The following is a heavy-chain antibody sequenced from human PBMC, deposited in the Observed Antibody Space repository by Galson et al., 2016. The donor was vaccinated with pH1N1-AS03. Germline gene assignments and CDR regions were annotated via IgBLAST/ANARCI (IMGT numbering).Heavy chain of an antibody. V-gene: IGHV3-9*01. D-gene: IGHD2-15*01. CDR1: GFTFDAYA. Sequence: SLRLSCAGSGFTFDAYAMHWVRQGPGKGLEWVSGIDRNSGTIGYTDPVKGRFTISRDNAKNSLYLERHSLRAEDTALYYCANSPGYCSAGSCSDQGYFDYWGQGTLVTVPS. CDR2: IDRNSGTI. CDR3: ANSPGYCSAGSCSDQGYFDY. J-gene: IGHJ4*02.